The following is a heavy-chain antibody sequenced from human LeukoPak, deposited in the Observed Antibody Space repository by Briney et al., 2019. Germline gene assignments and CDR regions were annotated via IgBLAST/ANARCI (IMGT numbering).Heavy chain of an antibody. J-gene: IGHJ4*02. Sequence: GASVKVSFKASGYTFTDYYMHWVRQAPGQGLEWMGWINPNSGGTNYAQKFQGRVTMTRDTSIRTAYMELSRLRSDDTAVYHCARLMAPVGKRSTPFEYWGQGTLVTVSS. D-gene: IGHD5-24*01. V-gene: IGHV1-2*02. CDR1: GYTFTDYY. CDR2: INPNSGGT. CDR3: ARLMAPVGKRSTPFEY.